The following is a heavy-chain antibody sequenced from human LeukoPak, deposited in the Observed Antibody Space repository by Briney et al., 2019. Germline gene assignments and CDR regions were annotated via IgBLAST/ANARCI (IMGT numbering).Heavy chain of an antibody. CDR1: GVSISSYY. CDR2: IHTSGST. Sequence: KPSETLSLTCTVSGVSISSYYWSWIRQPAGKGLEWIGRIHTSGSTNYNPSLKSRVTMSVDTSKNQFSLKLSSVTAADTAVYYCARGAVVPAAIFLSRWFDPWGQGTLVTVSS. CDR3: ARGAVVPAAIFLSRWFDP. D-gene: IGHD2-2*02. V-gene: IGHV4-4*07. J-gene: IGHJ5*02.